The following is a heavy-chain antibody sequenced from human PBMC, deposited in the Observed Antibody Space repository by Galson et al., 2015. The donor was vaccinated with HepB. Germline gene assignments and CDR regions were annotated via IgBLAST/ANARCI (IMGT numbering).Heavy chain of an antibody. CDR2: ISYDGSNK. Sequence: LRLSCAASGFTFSSYGMHWVRQAPGKGLEWVAVISYDGSNKYYADSVKGRFTISRDNSKNTLYLQMNSLRAEDTAVYYCAKDGPYYYYDSSGYYYRGDYFDYWGQGTLVTVSS. CDR3: AKDGPYYYYDSSGYYYRGDYFDY. J-gene: IGHJ4*02. V-gene: IGHV3-30*18. CDR1: GFTFSSYG. D-gene: IGHD3-22*01.